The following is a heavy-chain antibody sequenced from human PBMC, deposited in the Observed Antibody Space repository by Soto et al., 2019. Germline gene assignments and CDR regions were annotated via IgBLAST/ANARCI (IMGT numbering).Heavy chain of an antibody. J-gene: IGHJ5*02. Sequence: PXETLALSCTVSGGSISSYYGSWIRQPPGKGLEWIGYIYYSGSTNYNPSLKSRVTISVDTSKNQFSLKLSSVTAADTAVYYCARGHIVATRGWFDHWGQGTLVTVSS. V-gene: IGHV4-59*01. CDR3: ARGHIVATRGWFDH. CDR1: GGSISSYY. D-gene: IGHD5-12*01. CDR2: IYYSGST.